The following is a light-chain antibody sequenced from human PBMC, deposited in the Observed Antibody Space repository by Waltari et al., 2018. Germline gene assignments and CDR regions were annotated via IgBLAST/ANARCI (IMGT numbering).Light chain of an antibody. CDR3: SSYTSSNTLG. J-gene: IGLJ1*01. CDR1: RRDVGGHNY. V-gene: IGLV2-14*03. CDR2: AVT. Sequence: APTQPPSLSRSPGQSISISCTGTRRDVGGHNYAPWYQQHPGNAPKLMIYAVTTRPAGVSNRFSGSKSGNTASLTISGLQAEDEADYYCSSYTSSNTLGFGTGTKVTVL.